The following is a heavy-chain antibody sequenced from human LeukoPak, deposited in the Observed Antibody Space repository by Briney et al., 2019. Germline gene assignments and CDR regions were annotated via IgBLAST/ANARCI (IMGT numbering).Heavy chain of an antibody. J-gene: IGHJ4*02. CDR3: ARGGSGSYLDY. CDR2: IYHSGST. V-gene: IGHV4-30-2*01. D-gene: IGHD3-10*01. Sequence: SETLSLTCAGSGGSISSGGYSWSWIRQPPGKGLEWIGYIYHSGSTYYNPSLKSRVTISVDRSKNQFSLKLSSVTAADTAVYYCARGGSGSYLDYWGQGTLVTVSS. CDR1: GGSISSGGYS.